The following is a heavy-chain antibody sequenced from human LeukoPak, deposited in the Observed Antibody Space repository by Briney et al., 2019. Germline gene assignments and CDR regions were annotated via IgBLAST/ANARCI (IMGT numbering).Heavy chain of an antibody. CDR2: INSDGSST. CDR3: ARDEWELEKGYAFDI. CDR1: GFTFSSYW. V-gene: IGHV3-74*01. D-gene: IGHD1-26*01. J-gene: IGHJ3*02. Sequence: GGSLSLSCAASGFTFSSYWMHWVRQAPGKGLVWVSRINSDGSSTSYADSVKGRFTISRDNAKNTLYLQMNSLRAEDTAVYYCARDEWELEKGYAFDIWGQGTMVTVSS.